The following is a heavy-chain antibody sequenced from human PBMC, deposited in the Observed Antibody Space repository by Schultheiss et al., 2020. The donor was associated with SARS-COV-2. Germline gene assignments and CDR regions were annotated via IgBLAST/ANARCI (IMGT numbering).Heavy chain of an antibody. V-gene: IGHV4-34*01. D-gene: IGHD2-2*02. CDR1: GGSFSGYY. CDR2: INHSGST. Sequence: SETLSLTCAVYGGSFSGYYWSWIRQPPGKGLEWIGEINHSGSTNYNPSLKSRVTMSVDTSKNQFSLKLSSVTAADTAVYYCAREGGIVVVPAAILGRDYYYYYMDVWGKGTTVTAP. J-gene: IGHJ6*03. CDR3: AREGGIVVVPAAILGRDYYYYYMDV.